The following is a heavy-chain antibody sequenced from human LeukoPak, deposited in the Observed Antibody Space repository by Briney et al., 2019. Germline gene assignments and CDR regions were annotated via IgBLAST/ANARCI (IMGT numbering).Heavy chain of an antibody. CDR3: ARDQGVAVAGTYFDY. V-gene: IGHV3-7*03. CDR1: GFTFSSYW. D-gene: IGHD6-19*01. J-gene: IGHJ4*02. CDR2: IKQDGREK. Sequence: GGSLRLSCAASGFTFSSYWMSWVRQAPGKGLEWVANIKQDGREKYYVDSVKGRFTISRDNAKNSLYLQMNSLRAEDTAVYYCARDQGVAVAGTYFDYWGQGTLVTVSS.